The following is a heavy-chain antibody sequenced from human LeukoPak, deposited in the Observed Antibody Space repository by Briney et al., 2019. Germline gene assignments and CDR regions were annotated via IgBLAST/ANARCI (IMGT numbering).Heavy chain of an antibody. CDR2: IWYDGGNK. CDR1: GFTFGSYG. CDR3: AREHRGYSYGYSYYFDY. D-gene: IGHD5-18*01. V-gene: IGHV3-33*01. J-gene: IGHJ4*02. Sequence: GRSLRLSCAASGFTFGSYGMHWVRQAPGKGLEWVAVIWYDGGNKYYADSVKGRFTISRDNSKNTLYLQMNSLRAEDTAVYYCAREHRGYSYGYSYYFDYWGQGTLVTVSS.